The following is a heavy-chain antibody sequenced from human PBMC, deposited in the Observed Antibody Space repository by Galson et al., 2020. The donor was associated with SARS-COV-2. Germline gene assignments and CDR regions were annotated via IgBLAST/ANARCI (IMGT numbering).Heavy chain of an antibody. V-gene: IGHV4-39*07. CDR1: GGSISSSSYY. J-gene: IGHJ6*03. D-gene: IGHD3-22*01. Sequence: SETLSLTCTVSGGSISSSSYYWGWIRQPPGKGLEWIGSIYYSGRTYYNPSLKSRVTISVTTSKNQFSLKLSSVTAADTAVDYCARESAAYYYDSSGYPRGYYYYMDVWGKGTTVTVSS. CDR3: ARESAAYYYDSSGYPRGYYYYMDV. CDR2: IYYSGRT.